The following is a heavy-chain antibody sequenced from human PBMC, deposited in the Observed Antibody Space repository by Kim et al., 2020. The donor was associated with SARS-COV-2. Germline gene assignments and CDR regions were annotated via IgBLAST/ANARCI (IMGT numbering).Heavy chain of an antibody. D-gene: IGHD1-26*01. Sequence: GGSLRLSCAASGFTFSSYWMHWVRQAPGKGLVWVSRINSDGSSTSYADSVKGRFTISRDNAKNTLYLQMNSLRAEDTAVYYCARDQGIVGALLRNGMDVWGQGTTVTVSS. J-gene: IGHJ6*02. CDR2: INSDGSST. CDR3: ARDQGIVGALLRNGMDV. V-gene: IGHV3-74*01. CDR1: GFTFSSYW.